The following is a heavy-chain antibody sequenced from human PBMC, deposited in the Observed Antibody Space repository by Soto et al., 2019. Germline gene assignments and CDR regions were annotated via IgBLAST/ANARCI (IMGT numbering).Heavy chain of an antibody. CDR1: GYIIKNYW. D-gene: IGHD3-10*01. V-gene: IGHV5-51*01. CDR2: IFLDDSDT. Sequence: PGESLKISFKASGYIIKNYWIGWVRQMPGQGLEWMGIIFLDDSDTRYSPSFQGHVTISVDKSISTAHVQWSRLKASDSAIYDCVRGGVSSRTFDYWGQGTLVTVSS. CDR3: VRGGVSSRTFDY. J-gene: IGHJ4*02.